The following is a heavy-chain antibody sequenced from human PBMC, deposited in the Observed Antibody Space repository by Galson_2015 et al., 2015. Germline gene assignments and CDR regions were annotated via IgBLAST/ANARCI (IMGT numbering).Heavy chain of an antibody. CDR2: ISYDGSNK. J-gene: IGHJ6*02. Sequence: SLRLSCAASGFTFTSYAMHWVRQAPGKGLEWVAVISYDGSNKYYADSVKGRFTISRDNSKNTLYLQMNSLRAEDTAVYYCARGGSDDYVWGGYRYTGGYYYGMDVWGQGTTVTVSS. V-gene: IGHV3-30-3*01. CDR1: GFTFTSYA. D-gene: IGHD3-16*02. CDR3: ARGGSDDYVWGGYRYTGGYYYGMDV.